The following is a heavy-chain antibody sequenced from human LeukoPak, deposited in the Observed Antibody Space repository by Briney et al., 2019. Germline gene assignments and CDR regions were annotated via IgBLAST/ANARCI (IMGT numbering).Heavy chain of an antibody. Sequence: SETLSLTCTVSGGSISSSSYYWGWIRQPPGKGLEWIGSIYYSGSTYYNPSLKSRVTISVDTSKNQFSLKLSSVTAADTAVHYCARDLGDYHLGEGYNWSDPWGQGTLVTVSS. CDR1: GGSISSSSYY. J-gene: IGHJ5*02. D-gene: IGHD3-16*01. CDR3: ARDLGDYHLGEGYNWSDP. CDR2: IYYSGST. V-gene: IGHV4-39*07.